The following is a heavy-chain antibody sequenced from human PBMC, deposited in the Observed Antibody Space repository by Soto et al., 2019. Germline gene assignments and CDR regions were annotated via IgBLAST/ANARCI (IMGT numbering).Heavy chain of an antibody. CDR3: ARSRVAKDSAVFDH. Sequence: SQTLSLTCAISGDSVSSNSAAWNWIRQSPSRGLEWLGRTYYRSKWYNDYAVSVKSRITINPDTSKNQFSLQLNSVTPEDTAVYFCARSRVAKDSAVFDHWGQGSLVTVSS. CDR2: TYYRSKWYN. D-gene: IGHD5-18*01. CDR1: GDSVSSNSAA. V-gene: IGHV6-1*01. J-gene: IGHJ4*02.